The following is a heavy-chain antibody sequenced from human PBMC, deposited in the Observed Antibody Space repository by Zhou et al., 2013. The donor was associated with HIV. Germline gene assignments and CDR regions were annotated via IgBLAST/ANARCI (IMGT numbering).Heavy chain of an antibody. CDR1: GGTFSTYA. J-gene: IGHJ4*02. CDR2: ISAYNGNT. CDR3: ARSRFCSGGSCEGRADY. V-gene: IGHV1-18*01. D-gene: IGHD2-15*01. Sequence: QVQLVQSGAEVKKPGSSVKVSCKVSGGTFSTYAISWVRQAPGQGLEWMGWISAYNGNTNYAQKLQGRVTMTTDTSTSTAYMELRSLRSDDTAVYYCARSRFCSGGSCEGRADYWGQGTLVTVSS.